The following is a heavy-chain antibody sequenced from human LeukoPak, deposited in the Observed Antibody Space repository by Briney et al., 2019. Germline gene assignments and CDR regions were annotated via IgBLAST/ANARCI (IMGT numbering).Heavy chain of an antibody. CDR1: GGSISNYY. Sequence: PSETLSLTCTVSGGSISNYYWSWIRQAPGKGLEWIGYIYYSGSTNYNPSFKSRVTISLDMSKNQFSLKLTSVTAADTAVYYCARDSSSWYYFDYWSQGTLVTVSS. J-gene: IGHJ4*02. CDR3: ARDSSSWYYFDY. CDR2: IYYSGST. V-gene: IGHV4-59*01. D-gene: IGHD6-13*01.